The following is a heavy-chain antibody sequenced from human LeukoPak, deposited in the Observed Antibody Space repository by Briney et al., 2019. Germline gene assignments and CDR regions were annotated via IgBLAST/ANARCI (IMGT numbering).Heavy chain of an antibody. CDR2: INHSGST. CDR3: ARDIVVVPAASKWFDP. V-gene: IGHV4-34*01. Sequence: PSETLSLTCAVYGGSFSGYYWSWIRQPPGKGLEWIGEINHSGSTNYNPSLKSRVTISVDTSKNQFSLKLSSVTAADTAVYYCARDIVVVPAASKWFDPWGQGTLVTVSS. J-gene: IGHJ5*02. D-gene: IGHD2-2*01. CDR1: GGSFSGYY.